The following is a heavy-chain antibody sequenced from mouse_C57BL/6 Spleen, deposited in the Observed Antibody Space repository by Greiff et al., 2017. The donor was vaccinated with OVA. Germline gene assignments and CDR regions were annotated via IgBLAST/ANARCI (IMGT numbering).Heavy chain of an antibody. J-gene: IGHJ4*01. Sequence: QVQLQQPGAELVRPGTSVKLSCKASGYTFTSYWMHWVKQRPGQGLEWIGVIDPSDSYTNYNQKFKGKATVTVDTSSSTAYMQLSSLTSEDSAVYYCARPYGSSYEDYAMDYWGQGTSVTVSA. CDR2: IDPSDSYT. V-gene: IGHV1-59*01. D-gene: IGHD1-1*01. CDR3: ARPYGSSYEDYAMDY. CDR1: GYTFTSYW.